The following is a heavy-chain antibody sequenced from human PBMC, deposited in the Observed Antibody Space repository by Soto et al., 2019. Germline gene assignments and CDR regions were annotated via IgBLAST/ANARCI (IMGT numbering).Heavy chain of an antibody. D-gene: IGHD2-8*01. CDR3: ARFPYCTNGVCYTNYGMDV. Sequence: SETLSLTCTVSGGSISSGDYYWSWIRQPPGKGLEWIGYIYYSGSTYYNPSLKSRVTISVDTSKNQFSLKLSSVTAADTAVYYCARFPYCTNGVCYTNYGMDVWGQGTTVTVSS. J-gene: IGHJ6*02. CDR1: GGSISSGDYY. V-gene: IGHV4-30-4*01. CDR2: IYYSGST.